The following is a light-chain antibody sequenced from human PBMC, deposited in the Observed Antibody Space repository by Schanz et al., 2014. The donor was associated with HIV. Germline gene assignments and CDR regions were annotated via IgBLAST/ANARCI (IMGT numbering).Light chain of an antibody. CDR2: RAS. CDR3: QQYTPYSHT. J-gene: IGKJ2*01. CDR1: QSLDRW. Sequence: IQMTQSPSTVSASVGDRVTITCRASQSLDRWLAWYQQKPGKAPKLLIYRASYLESGVPSRFSGSGSGTEFTLTISSLQPDDFATYYCQQYTPYSHTFGQGTTLEI. V-gene: IGKV1-5*03.